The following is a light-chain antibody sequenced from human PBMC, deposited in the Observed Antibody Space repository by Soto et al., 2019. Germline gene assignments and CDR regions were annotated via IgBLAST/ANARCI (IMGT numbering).Light chain of an antibody. CDR1: QGISSW. J-gene: IGKJ5*01. Sequence: DIHMTPAPSAESPSVLDRVTITCRASQGISSWLAWYQQKPGKAPKLLIYAASSLQSRVPSRFSGSGSGTDFTLTISSLQPEDFATYYCQQDNSFPLTFGQGTRLEIK. CDR2: AAS. V-gene: IGKV1-12*01. CDR3: QQDNSFPLT.